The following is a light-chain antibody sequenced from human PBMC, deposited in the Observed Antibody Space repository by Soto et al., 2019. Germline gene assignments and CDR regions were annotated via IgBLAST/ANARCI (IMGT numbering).Light chain of an antibody. V-gene: IGKV3-20*01. J-gene: IGKJ1*01. CDR1: QTGSNSY. Sequence: IVLTQSPGIRSLSPGERATRSCRASQTGSNSYLAWYQQTSGQAPRLLIYGVSTRATGIPDRFSGSGSGTEFALTISRLEPEECAVYICQHYGYPQWTFGSGSKVQI. CDR2: GVS. CDR3: QHYGYPQWT.